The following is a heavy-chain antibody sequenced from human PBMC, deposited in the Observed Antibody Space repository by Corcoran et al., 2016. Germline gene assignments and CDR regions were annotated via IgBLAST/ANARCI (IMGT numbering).Heavy chain of an antibody. CDR3: AREEGKSSGRYPNWFDP. J-gene: IGHJ5*02. CDR1: GGTFSSYA. Sequence: QVQLVQSGAEVKKPGSSVKVSCKASGGTFSSYAISWVRQAPGQGLEWMGGIIPIFGTANYAQKFQGRVTITADESTSTAYMELSSLRSEDTAVYYCAREEGKSSGRYPNWFDPWGQGTLVTVSS. D-gene: IGHD6-19*01. CDR2: IIPIFGTA. V-gene: IGHV1-69*01.